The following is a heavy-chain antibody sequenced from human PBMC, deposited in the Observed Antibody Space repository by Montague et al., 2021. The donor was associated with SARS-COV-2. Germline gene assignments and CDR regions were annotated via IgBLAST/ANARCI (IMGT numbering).Heavy chain of an antibody. J-gene: IGHJ5*02. Sequence: SETLSLTCTVSGGSINSDYWSWIRQPPGKGLERVWYIHFRGSTNSNPSLKSRVTISVATSRTQFSLKLISVTAAATAVYYCAREGRWNWFDPWGQGILVTVSS. CDR1: GGSINSDY. D-gene: IGHD5-24*01. V-gene: IGHV4-59*01. CDR2: IHFRGST. CDR3: AREGRWNWFDP.